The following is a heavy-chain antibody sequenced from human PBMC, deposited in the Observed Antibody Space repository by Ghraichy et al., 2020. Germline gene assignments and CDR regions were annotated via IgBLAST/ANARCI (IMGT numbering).Heavy chain of an antibody. J-gene: IGHJ4*02. D-gene: IGHD1-26*01. V-gene: IGHV3-30-3*01. CDR2: ISYDGSNK. CDR3: AREKWELPPGDYFDY. Sequence: GGSLRLSCAASGFPFSSYAIHWVRQAPVKGLEWVAVISYDGSNKYYADSVKGRFTISRDNSKNTLYLQMNSLRAEDTAVYYCAREKWELPPGDYFDYWGQGTLVTVSS. CDR1: GFPFSSYA.